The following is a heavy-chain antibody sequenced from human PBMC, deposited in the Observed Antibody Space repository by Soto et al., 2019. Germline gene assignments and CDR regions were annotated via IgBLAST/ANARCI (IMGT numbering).Heavy chain of an antibody. CDR1: GFTFSSYG. Sequence: QVQLVESGGGVVQPGRSLRLSCAASGFTFSSYGMHWDRQATGKGLEWVAVIWYDGSNTYYADSVKGRFTISRDNSKNTLYLQMNSLRAEDTAVYYCARDRGLRYFDWANWFDPWGQGTLVTVSS. CDR3: ARDRGLRYFDWANWFDP. D-gene: IGHD3-9*01. J-gene: IGHJ5*02. V-gene: IGHV3-33*01. CDR2: IWYDGSNT.